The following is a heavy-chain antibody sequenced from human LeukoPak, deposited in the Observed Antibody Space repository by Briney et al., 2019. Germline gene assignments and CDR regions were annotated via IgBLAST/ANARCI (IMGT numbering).Heavy chain of an antibody. J-gene: IGHJ3*02. CDR2: INHSGST. D-gene: IGHD3-3*01. CDR1: GGSFSGYY. Sequence: PSETLSLTCAVYGGSFSGYYWSWIRQPPGKGLEWIGEINHSGSTNYNPSLKSRVTISVDTSKNQFSLKLSSVTAADTAVYYCARGLTVLRFLEWLPRHDAFDIWGQGTMVTVSS. CDR3: ARGLTVLRFLEWLPRHDAFDI. V-gene: IGHV4-34*01.